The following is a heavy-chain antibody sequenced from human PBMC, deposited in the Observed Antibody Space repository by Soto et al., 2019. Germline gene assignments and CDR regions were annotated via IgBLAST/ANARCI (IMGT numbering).Heavy chain of an antibody. D-gene: IGHD6-13*01. J-gene: IGHJ6*02. CDR3: ARSLHSGSWFQRGNYYYYYGMDV. CDR1: GGTFGIYA. CDR2: IIPFSGIA. V-gene: IGHV1-69*12. Sequence: QVQLVQSGAEVKKPGSSVKVSCKASGGTFGIYAITWVRQAPGQGLEWMGGIIPFSGIANYTQKFQGRVTITADDSTSTAYMDLSSLRSEDTAVYYCARSLHSGSWFQRGNYYYYYGMDVWGQGTTVTVSS.